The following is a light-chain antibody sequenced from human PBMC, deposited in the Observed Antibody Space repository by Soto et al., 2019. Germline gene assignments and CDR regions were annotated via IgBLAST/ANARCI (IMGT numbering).Light chain of an antibody. CDR1: QSVSSTY. CDR2: GAS. CDR3: QQYNNWPLT. J-gene: IGKJ4*01. V-gene: IGKV3-20*01. Sequence: EIVLTQSPGTLSLSPGERATLSCRASQSVSSTYLIWYQQKHGQAPRLLIYGASSRDTGVPDRFRGSGSGTDFTLTIGRLQSEDFEVYYCQQYNNWPLTFGGGTKVDIK.